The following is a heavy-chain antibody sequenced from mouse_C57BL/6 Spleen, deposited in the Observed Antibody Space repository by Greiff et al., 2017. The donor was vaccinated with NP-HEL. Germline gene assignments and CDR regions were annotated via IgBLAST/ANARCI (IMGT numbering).Heavy chain of an antibody. CDR1: GYTFTDYY. CDR2: INPNNGGT. J-gene: IGHJ2*01. CDR3: ARSILLGYYLDY. V-gene: IGHV1-26*01. Sequence: VQLQQSGPELVKPGASVKISCKASGYTFTDYYMNWVKQSHGKSLEWIGDINPNNGGTSYNQKFKGKATLTVDKSSSTAYMELCSLTSEDSAVYYCARSILLGYYLDYWGQGTTLTVSS. D-gene: IGHD2-10*01.